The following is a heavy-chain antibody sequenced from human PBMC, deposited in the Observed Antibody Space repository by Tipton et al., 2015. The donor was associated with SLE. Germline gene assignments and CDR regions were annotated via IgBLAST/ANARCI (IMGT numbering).Heavy chain of an antibody. J-gene: IGHJ2*01. CDR1: GGSISSSSYY. D-gene: IGHD3-16*02. CDR3: ATGGPYDYVWGSYRPYWYFDL. Sequence: TLSLTCTVSGGSISSSSYYWGWIRQPPGKGLEWIGSIYYSGSTYYNPSLKSRVTISVDTSKNQFSLKLSSVTAADTAVYYCATGGPYDYVWGSYRPYWYFDLWGRGTLVTVSS. V-gene: IGHV4-39*01. CDR2: IYYSGST.